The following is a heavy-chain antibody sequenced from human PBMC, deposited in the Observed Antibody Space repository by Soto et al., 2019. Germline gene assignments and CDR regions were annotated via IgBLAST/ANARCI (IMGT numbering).Heavy chain of an antibody. CDR1: GFTFDDYA. CDR2: ISWNSGSI. V-gene: IGHV3-9*01. J-gene: IGHJ4*02. CDR3: AKDAHAVFRKLRPLDY. Sequence: GGSLRLSCAASGFTFDDYAMHWVRQAPGKGLEWVASISWNSGSIGYADSVKGRFTISRDNSKNTLYLQMNSLRAEDTAVYYCAKDAHAVFRKLRPLDYWGQGTLVTVSS. D-gene: IGHD4-17*01.